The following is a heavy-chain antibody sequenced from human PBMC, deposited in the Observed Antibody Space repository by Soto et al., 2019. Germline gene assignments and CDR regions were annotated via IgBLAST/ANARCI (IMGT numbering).Heavy chain of an antibody. J-gene: IGHJ6*02. CDR2: ISSSSSYI. D-gene: IGHD2-15*01. V-gene: IGHV3-21*01. CDR1: GFTFGSYS. CDR3: ARAVRCSGGSCYSDYYYGMDV. Sequence: GGSLRLSCAASGFTFGSYSMNWVRQAPGKGLEWVSSISSSSSYIYYADSVRGRFTISRDNAKNSLYLQMNSLRAEDTAVYYCARAVRCSGGSCYSDYYYGMDVWGQGTTVTVSS.